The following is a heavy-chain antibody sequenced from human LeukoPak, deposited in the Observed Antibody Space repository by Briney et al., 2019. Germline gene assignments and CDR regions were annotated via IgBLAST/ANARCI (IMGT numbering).Heavy chain of an antibody. CDR3: AKDLTGGYSFDY. CDR2: ISGSGGST. V-gene: IGHV3-23*01. Sequence: PGGSLRLSCAASGFTFSSYAMSWVRQAPGKGLEWVSAISGSGGSTYYADSVKGRFTISRDNPKNTLYLQMNSLRAEDTAVYYCAKDLTGGYSFDYWGQGTLVTVSS. D-gene: IGHD5-12*01. CDR1: GFTFSSYA. J-gene: IGHJ4*02.